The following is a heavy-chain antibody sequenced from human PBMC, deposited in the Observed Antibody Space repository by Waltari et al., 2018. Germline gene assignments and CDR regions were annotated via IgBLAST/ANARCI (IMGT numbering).Heavy chain of an antibody. CDR2: VSYNARNI. CDR3: ARDYCDRTNCHGMDV. CDR1: EFTFSTYA. D-gene: IGHD3-22*01. J-gene: IGHJ6*02. Sequence: QVQLVESGGGVVQPGRSLRLSCAASEFTFSTYAMHWVPQAPGKGREWVEVVSYNARNIYYVDSVKGRFTVSRDNSKKTLYLQMNGLRAEDTAVYYCARDYCDRTNCHGMDVWGQGTTVIVSS. V-gene: IGHV3-30*04.